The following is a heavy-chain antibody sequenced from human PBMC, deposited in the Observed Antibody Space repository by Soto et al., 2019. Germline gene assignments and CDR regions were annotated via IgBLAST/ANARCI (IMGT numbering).Heavy chain of an antibody. V-gene: IGHV1-3*05. J-gene: IGHJ5*02. D-gene: IGHD3-16*02. CDR2: INAGNGNT. CDR1: GYTFTSYG. CDR3: ARADGPGFVGP. Sequence: QVQLVQSGAEEKKPGASVKVSCKASGYTFTSYGIQWVRQAPGQRLEWMGWINAGNGNTKYSQKFQGRVTITRDTAASTGYMELSSLRSEDTAVYYCARADGPGFVGPWGQGTLVTVSS.